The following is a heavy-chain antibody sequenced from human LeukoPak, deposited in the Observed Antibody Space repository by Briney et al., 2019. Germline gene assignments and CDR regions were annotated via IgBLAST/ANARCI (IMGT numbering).Heavy chain of an antibody. CDR3: ASISHRVPEGFRYFDY. CDR2: IYYSGST. J-gene: IGHJ4*02. V-gene: IGHV4-59*01. CDR1: GVSISSYY. Sequence: PSETLSLTCTVSGVSISSYYWSWIRQPPGKGLEWIGYIYYSGSTNYNPSLKSRLTISVDTSKNQFSLKLSSVTAADAASYYCASISHRVPEGFRYFDYWGQGTLVTVSS.